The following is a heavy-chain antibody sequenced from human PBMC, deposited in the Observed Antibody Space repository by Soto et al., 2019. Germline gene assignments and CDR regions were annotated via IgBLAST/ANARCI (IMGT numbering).Heavy chain of an antibody. CDR1: GGSISSGGYY. J-gene: IGHJ6*02. V-gene: IGHV4-31*03. CDR2: IYYSVST. Sequence: QVQLQESGPGLVKPSQTLSLTCTVSGGSISSGGYYWSWIRQHPGKGLEWIGYIYYSVSTYYNPSLKSRVTISVDTSKNQFSLKLSSVTAADTAVYYCASLTSRDYEKGSYYYYSGIDVWGQGTTVTVSS. D-gene: IGHD4-17*01. CDR3: ASLTSRDYEKGSYYYYSGIDV.